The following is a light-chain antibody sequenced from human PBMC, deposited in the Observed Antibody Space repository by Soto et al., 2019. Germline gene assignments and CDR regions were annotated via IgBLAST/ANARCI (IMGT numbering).Light chain of an antibody. Sequence: QSVLTQPPTVSGAPGQRVTISCTGSSSNIGAGYDVHWYQQLPGTAPKLLIYGNTNRPSGVPDRFSGSKSGTSASPAITGLQAEDEADYYCQCYDSSLSGYVFGTGTKVTVL. V-gene: IGLV1-40*01. CDR3: QCYDSSLSGYV. CDR2: GNT. CDR1: SSNIGAGYD. J-gene: IGLJ1*01.